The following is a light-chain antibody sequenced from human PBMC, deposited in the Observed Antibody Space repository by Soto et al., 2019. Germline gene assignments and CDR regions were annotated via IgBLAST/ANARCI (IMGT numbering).Light chain of an antibody. Sequence: SALTQPPSVSGALGQRVTISCTGSRSKIGAGDDVHWYHQFPGALPKLLMYGNRNRPSGVPDRFSGSKSGNTASLTISGLQAEDEADYYCCSYAGSYTNVFGTGAKVNVL. CDR1: RSKIGAGDD. V-gene: IGLV1-40*01. J-gene: IGLJ1*01. CDR3: CSYAGSYTNV. CDR2: GNR.